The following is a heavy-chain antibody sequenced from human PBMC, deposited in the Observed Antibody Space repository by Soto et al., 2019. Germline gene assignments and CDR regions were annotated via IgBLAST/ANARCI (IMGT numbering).Heavy chain of an antibody. Sequence: GGSLRLSCAASGFTFSSYSMNWVRQAPGKGLEWVSSISSSSSYIYYADSVKGRFTISRDNAKNSLYLQMNSLRAEDTAVYYCARDMTAVIQLDYWGQGTLVTVSS. D-gene: IGHD4-4*01. CDR1: GFTFSSYS. J-gene: IGHJ4*02. CDR3: ARDMTAVIQLDY. V-gene: IGHV3-21*01. CDR2: ISSSSSYI.